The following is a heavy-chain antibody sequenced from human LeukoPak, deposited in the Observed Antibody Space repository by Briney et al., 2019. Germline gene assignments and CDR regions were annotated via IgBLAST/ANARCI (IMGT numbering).Heavy chain of an antibody. CDR3: AREGTSGTHLHWFDP. CDR2: IYYSGST. Sequence: SETLSLTCTVSGGSIRSCYWSWIRQPPGQGLEWIGYIYYSGSTNYNPSLKSRVTISVDTSKNQFSLKLSSVTAADTAVYYCAREGTSGTHLHWFDPWGQGTLVTVSS. CDR1: GGSIRSCY. D-gene: IGHD1-1*01. V-gene: IGHV4-59*01. J-gene: IGHJ5*02.